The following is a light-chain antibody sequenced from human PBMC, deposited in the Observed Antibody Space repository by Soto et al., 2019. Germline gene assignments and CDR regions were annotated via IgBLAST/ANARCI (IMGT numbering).Light chain of an antibody. V-gene: IGLV4-60*03. CDR2: LEGSGSY. CDR3: ETWDSNTRG. CDR1: SGHSSYI. Sequence: QPVLTQSSSASASLGSSVKLTCTLSSGHSSYIIAWHQQQPGKAPRYLMKLEGSGSYNKGSGVPDRFSGSSSGADRHLTSSNLQSEDEADYYCETWDSNTRGFCGGTKLTVL. J-gene: IGLJ3*02.